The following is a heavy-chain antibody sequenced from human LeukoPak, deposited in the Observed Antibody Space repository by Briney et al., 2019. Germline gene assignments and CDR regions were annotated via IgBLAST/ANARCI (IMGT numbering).Heavy chain of an antibody. CDR2: ISAYNGNT. Sequence: ASVKVSCKASGYTFSSHGISWVRRAPGQGLEWMAWISAYNGNTNYAQKLQGRVTMTTDTSTSTAYMELRSLRSDDTAVYYCARSTTKAFDIWGQGTMVTVSS. CDR3: ARSTTKAFDI. J-gene: IGHJ3*02. D-gene: IGHD4-17*01. V-gene: IGHV1-18*01. CDR1: GYTFSSHG.